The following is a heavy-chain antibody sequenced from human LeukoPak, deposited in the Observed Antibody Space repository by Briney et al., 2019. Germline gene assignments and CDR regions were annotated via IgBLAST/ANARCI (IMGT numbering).Heavy chain of an antibody. CDR2: IYYSGST. Sequence: SETLSLTCTVSGGSISSYYWSWIRQPPGKGLEWIGYIYYSGSTNYKSSLKSRVTISVDTSKNQISLKLSSVTAADTAVYYCARTTEGGYSYGYFYYYYMDVWGKGTTVTISS. J-gene: IGHJ6*03. CDR1: GGSISSYY. V-gene: IGHV4-59*01. CDR3: ARTTEGGYSYGYFYYYYMDV. D-gene: IGHD5-18*01.